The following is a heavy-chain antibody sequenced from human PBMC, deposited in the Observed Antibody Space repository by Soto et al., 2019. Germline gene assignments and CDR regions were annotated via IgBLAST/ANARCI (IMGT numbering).Heavy chain of an antibody. CDR2: IYWDNDR. CDR3: AHRVSYSASWYVGWFDS. V-gene: IGHV2-5*02. D-gene: IGHD3-10*01. Sequence: QITLKESGPALVEPTQTLTLTCSFSGFSLSNSGVGVGWFRQAPGKALECLGIIYWDNDRRYNPSLKDRLNIAKDTSKNQVVVTMTYMEPVDTGTYYCAHRVSYSASWYVGWFDSWGQGTPVTVS. J-gene: IGHJ5*01. CDR1: GFSLSNSGVG.